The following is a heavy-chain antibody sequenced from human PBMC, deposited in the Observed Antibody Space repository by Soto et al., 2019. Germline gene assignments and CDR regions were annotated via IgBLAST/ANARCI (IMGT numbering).Heavy chain of an antibody. D-gene: IGHD4-4*01. CDR1: GYTFTDYH. CDR3: ARDRRNSWYWLDP. V-gene: IGHV1-2*04. Sequence: ASVKVSCTASGYTFTDYHIHWVRQAPGQGLEWMGWIYPNSGATDYAQKFQGWVTMTRDTSISTAYLELSRLKSDDTAVYYCARDRRNSWYWLDPWGQGTPVTVSS. CDR2: IYPNSGAT. J-gene: IGHJ5*02.